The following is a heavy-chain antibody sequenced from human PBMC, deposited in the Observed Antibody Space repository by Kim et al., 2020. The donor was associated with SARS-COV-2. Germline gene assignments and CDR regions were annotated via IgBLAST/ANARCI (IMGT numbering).Heavy chain of an antibody. CDR3: AKEGGSGWYPDKDWFYA. J-gene: IGHJ5*01. Sequence: GGSLRLSCVASGFTFDTNAVSWVRLAPGKGLEWVATISGSGGSTYYADSVRGRFTISKDHSKNTLYVQMNSLRAEDTAVYYCAKEGGSGWYPDKDWFYA. V-gene: IGHV3-23*01. D-gene: IGHD6-19*01. CDR1: GFTFDTNA. CDR2: ISGSGGST.